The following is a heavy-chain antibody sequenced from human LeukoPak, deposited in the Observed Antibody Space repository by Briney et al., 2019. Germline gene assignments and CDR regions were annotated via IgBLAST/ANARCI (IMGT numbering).Heavy chain of an antibody. CDR1: GFTFSSYS. D-gene: IGHD5-12*01. CDR2: ISGSGGST. V-gene: IGHV3-23*01. J-gene: IGHJ4*02. CDR3: AKEYVSRTIWWLLGC. Sequence: GGSLRLSCAASGFTFSSYSMSWVRQAPGKGLEWVSAISGSGGSTYYADSVKGRFTISRDNSKNTLYLQMNSLRAEDTAVYYCAKEYVSRTIWWLLGCWGQGTLVTVSS.